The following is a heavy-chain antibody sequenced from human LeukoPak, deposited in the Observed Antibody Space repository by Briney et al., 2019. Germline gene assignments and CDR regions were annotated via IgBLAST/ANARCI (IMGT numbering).Heavy chain of an antibody. Sequence: GGSLRLSCAASGFTFRNYGMSWVRQAPGKGLEWVSSISANDGRTYYADSVKGRFTISRDNSKNTLYLQMNSLRAEDTAVYYCATSAPQTSWGQGTLVTVSS. CDR1: GFTFRNYG. CDR3: ATSAPQTS. V-gene: IGHV3-23*01. CDR2: ISANDGRT. J-gene: IGHJ5*02.